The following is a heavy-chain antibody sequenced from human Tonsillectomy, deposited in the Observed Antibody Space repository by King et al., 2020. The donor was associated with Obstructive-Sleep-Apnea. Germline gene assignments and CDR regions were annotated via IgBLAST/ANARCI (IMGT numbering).Heavy chain of an antibody. CDR3: AREQGVGALTGLGYFDL. CDR1: NGSISSYY. V-gene: IGHV4-59*01. CDR2: IYYSGST. Sequence: QLQESGPGLVKASETLSLTCTVPNGSISSYYWSWIRQPPGKGLEWIGYIYYSGSTKYNPSLKSRATISVDPSKNQFSLKLNSVTAADTAVYYCAREQGVGALTGLGYFDLWGRGTLVTVSS. J-gene: IGHJ2*01. D-gene: IGHD7-27*01.